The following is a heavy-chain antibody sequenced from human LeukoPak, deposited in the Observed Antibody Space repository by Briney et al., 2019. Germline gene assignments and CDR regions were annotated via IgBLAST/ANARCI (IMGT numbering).Heavy chain of an antibody. CDR2: ISAYNGNT. Sequence: ASVKVSCKASGYTFTGYYMHWVRQAPGQGLEWMGWISAYNGNTNYAQKLQGRVTMTTDTSTSTAYMELRSLRSDDTAVYYCARDHRVRLNWFDPWGQGTLVTVSS. V-gene: IGHV1-18*04. D-gene: IGHD3-10*01. CDR3: ARDHRVRLNWFDP. CDR1: GYTFTGYY. J-gene: IGHJ5*02.